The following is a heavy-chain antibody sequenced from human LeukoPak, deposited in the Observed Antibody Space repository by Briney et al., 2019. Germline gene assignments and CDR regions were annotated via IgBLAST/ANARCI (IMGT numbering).Heavy chain of an antibody. CDR3: ERDVFWGGDCYSPKSN. D-gene: IGHD2-21*02. J-gene: IGHJ4*02. Sequence: PGGSLRLSCADSGFTFRNYWMRWDRQAPGKGLEWVATINLDGSEKYHVDSVKGRFTISRDNAEDSLFLQLNSLRAEDTAGYPCERDVFWGGDCYSPKSNWGQGTLVTVSS. CDR2: INLDGSEK. V-gene: IGHV3-7*01. CDR1: GFTFRNYW.